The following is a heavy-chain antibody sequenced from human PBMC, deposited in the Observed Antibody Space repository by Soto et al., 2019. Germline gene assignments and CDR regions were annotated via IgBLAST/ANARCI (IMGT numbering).Heavy chain of an antibody. D-gene: IGHD6-6*01. CDR1: GFSFSTYT. Sequence: GGSLRLSCAASGFSFSTYTMNWVRQAPGKGLEWVSYISSGSSTIYYADSVKGRFTISRDNAKNSLYLQMNSLRAEDTAVYYCARALEYSSSFYYYYNMDVWGKGTTVTAS. CDR3: ARALEYSSSFYYYYNMDV. J-gene: IGHJ6*03. V-gene: IGHV3-48*01. CDR2: ISSGSSTI.